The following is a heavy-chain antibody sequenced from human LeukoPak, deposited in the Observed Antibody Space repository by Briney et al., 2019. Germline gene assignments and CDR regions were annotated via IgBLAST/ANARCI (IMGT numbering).Heavy chain of an antibody. CDR1: GYTFTGYW. V-gene: IGHV1-69*13. CDR3: ARDRRMRTMITGYFDY. CDR2: IIPIFGTA. J-gene: IGHJ4*02. D-gene: IGHD3-22*01. Sequence: SVKVSCKASGYTFTGYWMHWVRQAPGQELEWMGGIIPIFGTAKYAQRFQGRITITADESTSTAYMELSSLRYEDTAVYYCARDRRMRTMITGYFDYWGQGTLVTVSS.